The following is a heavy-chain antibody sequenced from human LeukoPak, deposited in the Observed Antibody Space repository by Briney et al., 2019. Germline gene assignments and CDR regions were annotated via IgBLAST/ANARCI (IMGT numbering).Heavy chain of an antibody. CDR2: INPSGGST. CDR1: GYTFTGYY. J-gene: IGHJ4*02. CDR3: ARRAQVERRHSQFDY. Sequence: ASVKVSCKASGYTFTGYYIHWVRQAPGQGLEWMGMINPSGGSTGYAQKFQGRVTMTRDMSTSTVYMELSSLRSEDTAVFYCARRAQVERRHSQFDYWGQGTLVTVSS. D-gene: IGHD1-1*01. V-gene: IGHV1-46*01.